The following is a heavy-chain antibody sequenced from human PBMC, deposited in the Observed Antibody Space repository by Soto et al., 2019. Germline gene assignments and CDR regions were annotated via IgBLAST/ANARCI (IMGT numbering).Heavy chain of an antibody. D-gene: IGHD3-16*01. V-gene: IGHV2-5*02. CDR3: AHIPNYYQYDWFDP. CDR1: GFSLTTRGVG. CDR2: IYCDDDK. J-gene: IGHJ5*02. Sequence: QITLKESGPTLVKPTQTLTLTCTFSGFSLTTRGVGVGWIRQPPGKALECLALIYCDDDKRYSPSLQSRLSITKDTSKNQVVLTMNNVDPVDTATYYCAHIPNYYQYDWFDPWGQGTLDSVSS.